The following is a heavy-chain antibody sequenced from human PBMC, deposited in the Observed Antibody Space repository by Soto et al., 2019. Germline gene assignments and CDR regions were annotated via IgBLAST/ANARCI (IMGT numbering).Heavy chain of an antibody. J-gene: IGHJ4*01. D-gene: IGHD2-2*01. CDR2: ISAHNGNT. V-gene: IGHV1-18*01. Sequence: ASVKVSCKTSGYTFTNFGISWVRQAPGQGLEWMGWISAHNGNTNYAQKFRGRVTMTTETSTSTAYMELRSLKSDDTAVYYCARMAQSPIDILLVPAAQVYWG. CDR1: GYTFTNFG. CDR3: ARMAQSPIDILLVPAAQVY.